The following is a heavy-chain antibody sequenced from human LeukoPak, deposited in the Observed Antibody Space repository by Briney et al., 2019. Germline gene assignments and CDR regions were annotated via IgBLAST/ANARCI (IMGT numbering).Heavy chain of an antibody. J-gene: IGHJ4*02. CDR2: ISSTGNFI. Sequence: GGSLRLSCAASGVTFSNYAMIWVRQAPGKGLEWVSSISSTGNFIYYADPLKGRFTVYRDNAKNSLYLQLNSLRAEDTAVYYCARDLWDHWGQGTLVTVSS. CDR3: ARDLWDH. V-gene: IGHV3-21*01. CDR1: GVTFSNYA.